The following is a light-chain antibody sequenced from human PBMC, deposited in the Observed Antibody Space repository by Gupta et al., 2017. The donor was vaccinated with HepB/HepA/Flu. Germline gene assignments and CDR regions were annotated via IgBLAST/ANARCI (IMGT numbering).Light chain of an antibody. V-gene: IGLV3-1*01. CDR2: QDS. Sequence: SYELTQPPPVSVSPRQTASIPCSGDKLGDKYACWYQQKPGQSPVLVIYQDSKRPSGIPGRFSGSNSGNTATLTIRGTQAMDEADYYCQAWDSSTNVVFGGGTKLTVL. CDR3: QAWDSSTNVV. J-gene: IGLJ2*01. CDR1: KLGDKY.